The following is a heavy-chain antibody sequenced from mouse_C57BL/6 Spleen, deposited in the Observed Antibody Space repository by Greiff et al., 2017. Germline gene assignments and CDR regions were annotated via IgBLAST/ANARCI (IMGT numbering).Heavy chain of an antibody. V-gene: IGHV1-69*01. CDR1: GYTFTSYW. CDR2: IDPSDSYT. J-gene: IGHJ2*01. Sequence: QVQLQQSGAELVMPGASVKLSCKASGYTFTSYWMHWVKQRPGQGLEWIGEIDPSDSYTNYNQKFKGKSTLTVDKSSSTAYMQLNSLTSEDSAVYYCARAPGGYGNFDFDCWGKGTTLTVSS. CDR3: ARAPGGYGNFDFDC. D-gene: IGHD2-1*01.